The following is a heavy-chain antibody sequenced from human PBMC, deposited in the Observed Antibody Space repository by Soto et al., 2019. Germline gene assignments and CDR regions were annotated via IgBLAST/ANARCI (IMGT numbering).Heavy chain of an antibody. J-gene: IGHJ5*02. V-gene: IGHV1-46*01. CDR2: INPMGGST. CDR1: GYTFINYY. Sequence: ASVKVSCKASGYTFINYYIHWVRQAPGQGLEWMAIINPMGGSTNYAQEFQGRVTLASDTSTSTVYMELSSLRFEDTALFYCARDLAAGDLWGQGTLVTVSS. D-gene: IGHD6-13*01. CDR3: ARDLAAGDL.